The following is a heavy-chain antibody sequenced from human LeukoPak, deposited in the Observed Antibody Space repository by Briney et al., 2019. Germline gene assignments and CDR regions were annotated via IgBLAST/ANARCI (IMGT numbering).Heavy chain of an antibody. Sequence: SETLSLTCAVYDGSFSGYYWSWIRQPPGKGLEWIGDINHSGSTNYNPSLKSRVTISVDTSKNQFSLKLSSVTAADTAVYYCARPRVSVRGVIMDWGQGTLVTVSS. CDR3: ARPRVSVRGVIMD. V-gene: IGHV4-34*01. CDR1: DGSFSGYY. D-gene: IGHD3-10*01. CDR2: INHSGST. J-gene: IGHJ4*02.